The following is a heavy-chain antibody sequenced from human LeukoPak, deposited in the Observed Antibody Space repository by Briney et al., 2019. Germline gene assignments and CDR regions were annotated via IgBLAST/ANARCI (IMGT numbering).Heavy chain of an antibody. D-gene: IGHD3-10*01. CDR3: AKVPYYYGSGSSLFFDY. J-gene: IGHJ4*02. Sequence: GGSLRLSCAASGFTFSSYAMSWAGQPPGKGREWVSAISGSGGSTYYADSVKGRFTISRDNSKNTLYLQMNSLRAEDTAVYYCAKVPYYYGSGSSLFFDYWGQGTLVTVSS. V-gene: IGHV3-23*01. CDR1: GFTFSSYA. CDR2: ISGSGGST.